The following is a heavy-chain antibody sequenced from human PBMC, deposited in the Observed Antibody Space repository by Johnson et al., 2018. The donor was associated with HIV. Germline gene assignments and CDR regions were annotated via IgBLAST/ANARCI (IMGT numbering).Heavy chain of an antibody. V-gene: IGHV3-30-3*01. Sequence: QVQLVESGGGVVQPGRSLRLSCAASGSTFSSYAMHWVRQAPGKGLEWVAVISYDGRNKYYADSVKGRFTISRDNSKNTLYLQRNSLRAEDTAVYYCARVRGLIAFDIWGQGTMVTVSS. CDR1: GSTFSSYA. CDR2: ISYDGRNK. D-gene: IGHD3-22*01. J-gene: IGHJ3*02. CDR3: ARVRGLIAFDI.